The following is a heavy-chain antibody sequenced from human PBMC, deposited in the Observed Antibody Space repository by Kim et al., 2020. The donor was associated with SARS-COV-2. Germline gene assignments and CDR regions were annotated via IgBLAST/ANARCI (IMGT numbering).Heavy chain of an antibody. CDR3: ARGWSRGGYFDY. CDR1: GFTFSSYA. V-gene: IGHV3-23*01. D-gene: IGHD6-19*01. J-gene: IGHJ4*02. Sequence: GGSLRLSCAASGFTFSSYAMSWVRQAPGKGLEWVSAISGSGGSTYYADSVKGRFTISRDNSKNTLYLQMNSLRAEDTAVYYCARGWSRGGYFDYWGQGTLVTVSS. CDR2: ISGSGGST.